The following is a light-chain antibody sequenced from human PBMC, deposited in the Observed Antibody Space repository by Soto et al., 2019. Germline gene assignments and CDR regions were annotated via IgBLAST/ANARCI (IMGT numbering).Light chain of an antibody. Sequence: EIVMTQSPATLSVSPGESATLSCRASQSVGSNLAWYQQKPAQAPRLLIYGSSTTATGIAARFSGSGSGTEFTLIIGSLQSEDFAVYYCQQYSDWFTFGQGTKRAIK. CDR2: GSS. CDR1: QSVGSN. V-gene: IGKV3-15*01. J-gene: IGKJ2*01. CDR3: QQYSDWFT.